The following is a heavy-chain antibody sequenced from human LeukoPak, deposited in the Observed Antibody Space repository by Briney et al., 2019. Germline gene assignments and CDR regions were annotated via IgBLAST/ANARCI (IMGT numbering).Heavy chain of an antibody. CDR2: ISNSGST. J-gene: IGHJ3*02. D-gene: IGHD2-15*01. CDR3: ARDLVVATNGALDAFDI. Sequence: SETLSLTCAVSGGTFSGYYWSWIRQPPGKGLEWIGEISNSGSTNYYPSFKSRVTISVDTSNNQFSLQLNSVTPEDTAVYYCARDLVVATNGALDAFDIWGQGTMVSVCS. CDR1: GGTFSGYY. V-gene: IGHV4-34*01.